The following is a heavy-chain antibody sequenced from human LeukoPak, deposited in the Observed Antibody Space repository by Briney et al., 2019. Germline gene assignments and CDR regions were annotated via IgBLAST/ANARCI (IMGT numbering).Heavy chain of an antibody. CDR1: GGTFSSYA. CDR2: IIPIFGTA. J-gene: IGHJ6*02. Sequence: SVKVSCRASGGTFSSYAISWVRQAPGQGLEWMGGIIPIFGTANYAQKFQGRVTITADESTSTAYMELSSLRSEDTAVYYCARDGYNPDYYYYYGMDVWGQGTTVTVSS. V-gene: IGHV1-69*13. CDR3: ARDGYNPDYYYYYGMDV. D-gene: IGHD5-24*01.